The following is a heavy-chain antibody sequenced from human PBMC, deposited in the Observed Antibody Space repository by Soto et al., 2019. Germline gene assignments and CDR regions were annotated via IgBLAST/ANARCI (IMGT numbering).Heavy chain of an antibody. V-gene: IGHV3-21*06. J-gene: IGHJ4*02. Sequence: GGSLRLSCAASGFTFTRYSMNWVRQAPGKGLEWVSSISSTTNYIYYGDSMKGRFTISRDNAKSSLYLEMNSLRAEDTAVYYCARESEDLASNFDYWGQGTLVTAPQ. CDR1: GFTFTRYS. CDR2: ISSTTNYI. CDR3: ARESEDLASNFDY.